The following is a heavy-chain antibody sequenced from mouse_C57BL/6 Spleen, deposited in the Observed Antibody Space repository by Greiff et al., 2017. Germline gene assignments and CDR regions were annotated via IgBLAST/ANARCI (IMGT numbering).Heavy chain of an antibody. D-gene: IGHD1-1*01. Sequence: QVQLKESGPELVKPGASVKLSCKASGYTFTSYDINWVKQRPGQGLEWIGWIYPRDGSTKYNEKFKGKATLTVDTSSSTAYMELHSLTSEDSAVYFCARHGGSSYLAWFAYWGQGTLVTVSA. J-gene: IGHJ3*01. CDR3: ARHGGSSYLAWFAY. CDR1: GYTFTSYD. CDR2: IYPRDGST. V-gene: IGHV1-85*01.